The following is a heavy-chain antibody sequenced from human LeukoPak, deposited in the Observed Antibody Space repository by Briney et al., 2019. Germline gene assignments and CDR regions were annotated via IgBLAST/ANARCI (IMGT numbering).Heavy chain of an antibody. Sequence: TPGGSLRLSCAASGFTFSDYYMSWIRQAPGKGLEGVSYISSSSSYTNYADSVKGRFTISRDNAKNSLYLQMNSLRAEDTAVYYCARTGGYCSGGSCYPNWFDPWGQGTLVTVSS. J-gene: IGHJ5*02. CDR1: GFTFSDYY. V-gene: IGHV3-11*06. D-gene: IGHD2-15*01. CDR3: ARTGGYCSGGSCYPNWFDP. CDR2: ISSSSSYT.